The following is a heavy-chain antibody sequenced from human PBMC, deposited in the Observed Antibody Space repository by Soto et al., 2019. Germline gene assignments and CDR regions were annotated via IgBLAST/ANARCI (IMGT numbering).Heavy chain of an antibody. CDR3: ARTPDYDILTGYPLFDY. V-gene: IGHV5-51*01. CDR1: GYSFTSYW. CDR2: IYPGDSDT. D-gene: IGHD3-9*01. J-gene: IGHJ4*02. Sequence: GESLKISCKGSGYSFTSYWIGWVRQMPGKGLEWMGIIYPGDSDTRYSPSFQGQVTISADKSISTAYLQWSSLKASDTAMYYCARTPDYDILTGYPLFDYWGQGTLVTVSS.